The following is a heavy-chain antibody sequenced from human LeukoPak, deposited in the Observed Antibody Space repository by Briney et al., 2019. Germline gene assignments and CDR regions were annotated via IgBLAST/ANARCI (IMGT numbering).Heavy chain of an antibody. Sequence: GGSLRLSCAASGFTFSSYAMSWVRQAPGKGLEWVSAISGSGDSTYYADSVKGRFTISRDNSKNTLYLQMNSLRAEDTAVYYCAKESPSIVVVPAATRVGFFDYWGQGTLVTVSS. CDR1: GFTFSSYA. V-gene: IGHV3-23*01. J-gene: IGHJ4*02. CDR2: ISGSGDST. CDR3: AKESPSIVVVPAATRVGFFDY. D-gene: IGHD2-2*01.